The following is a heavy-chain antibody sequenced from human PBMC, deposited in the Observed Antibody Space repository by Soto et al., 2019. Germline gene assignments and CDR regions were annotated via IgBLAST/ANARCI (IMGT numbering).Heavy chain of an antibody. D-gene: IGHD2-15*01. CDR2: IHYSGST. CDR3: ARDYGGRFDY. J-gene: IGHJ4*02. Sequence: QVQLQESGPGLLKPSQTLSLTCTVSGVSISSGRYYWTWIRQHPEKGLERIGYIHYSGSTYYNPSLKSRTTISLDTSKNQCSLRLSSVTAADTAVYYCARDYGGRFDYWGQGALVTVSS. V-gene: IGHV4-31*03. CDR1: GVSISSGRYY.